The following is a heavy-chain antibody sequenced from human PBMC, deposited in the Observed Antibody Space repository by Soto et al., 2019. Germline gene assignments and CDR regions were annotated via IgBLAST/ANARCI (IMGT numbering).Heavy chain of an antibody. J-gene: IGHJ4*02. D-gene: IGHD2-2*01. CDR1: GFNFNNYG. CDR2: VSKSDYT. V-gene: IGHV3-21*01. Sequence: GGSLRLSCAVSGFNFNNYGINWVRQAPGKGLEWVSSVSKSDYTYYSDSVKGRFTISRDNAKNSVSLQMNTLRAEDTAVYYCAREDSIIIPTVSDFWGQGTLVTVSS. CDR3: AREDSIIIPTVSDF.